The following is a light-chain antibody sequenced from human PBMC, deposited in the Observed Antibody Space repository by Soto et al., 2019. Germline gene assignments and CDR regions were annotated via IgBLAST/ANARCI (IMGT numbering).Light chain of an antibody. Sequence: QSALTQPASVSGSPGQSITIPCTGTSSDVGGSKYVSWYQQYPGKVPKLLINKVSNRPSGVSNRFSGSKSGNTASLTISGLLAEDEADYFCTSSTSDSLYVFGTGTKVTVL. V-gene: IGLV2-14*01. CDR2: KVS. CDR3: TSSTSDSLYV. J-gene: IGLJ1*01. CDR1: SSDVGGSKY.